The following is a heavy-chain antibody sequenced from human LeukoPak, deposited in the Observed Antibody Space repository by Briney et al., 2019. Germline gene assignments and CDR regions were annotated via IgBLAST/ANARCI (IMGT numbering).Heavy chain of an antibody. CDR2: ISSSSSYI. J-gene: IGHJ6*03. V-gene: IGHV3-21*01. Sequence: GGSLRLSCAASGFTFSSYSMNWVRQAPGKGLEWVSSISSSSSYIYYADSVKGRFTISRDNAKNSLYLQMNSLRAEDTAVYYCARAIGTPAYYYYYYMDVWGKGTTVTISS. CDR3: ARAIGTPAYYYYYYMDV. D-gene: IGHD2-15*01. CDR1: GFTFSSYS.